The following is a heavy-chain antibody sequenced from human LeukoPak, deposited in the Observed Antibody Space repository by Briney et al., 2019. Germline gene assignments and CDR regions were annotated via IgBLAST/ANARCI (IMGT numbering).Heavy chain of an antibody. Sequence: PGGSLRLSCAAFGFALSSYAMHWVRQAPGKGLEWVALISYDGSNKYYADSVKGRFTISRDKPKNTLYLQVNSLRAEDTAVYYSARDNGYKRYFDYWGQGTLVTVSS. D-gene: IGHD5-24*01. J-gene: IGHJ4*02. CDR1: GFALSSYA. CDR3: ARDNGYKRYFDY. CDR2: ISYDGSNK. V-gene: IGHV3-30*04.